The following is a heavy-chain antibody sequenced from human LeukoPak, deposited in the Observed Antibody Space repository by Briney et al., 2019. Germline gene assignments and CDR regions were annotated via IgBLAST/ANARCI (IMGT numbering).Heavy chain of an antibody. CDR3: VIDPYYYDSSGYQGI. CDR2: IRSNGGST. D-gene: IGHD3-22*01. CDR1: GFTFSSYA. Sequence: PGGSLRLSCSASGFTFSSYAMHWVRQAPGKGLEYVSAIRSNGGSTYYADSVKGRFTISRDNSKNTLYLQMTSLRAEDTAVYYCVIDPYYYDSSGYQGIWGQGTLVTVSS. V-gene: IGHV3-64D*06. J-gene: IGHJ4*02.